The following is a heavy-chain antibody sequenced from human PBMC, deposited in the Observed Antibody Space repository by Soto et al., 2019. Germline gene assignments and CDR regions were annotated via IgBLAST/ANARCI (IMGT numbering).Heavy chain of an antibody. Sequence: QVQLQESGPGLVKPSQTLSLTCTVSGGSINSGGYCWSWIRQHPGKGLDWIGCISYGGSTSYNPSLMIRVTLSVDTSKNPFSLKLTSVTAAATAVYYCSRGILVWGQGALITVSS. CDR1: GGSINSGGYC. J-gene: IGHJ4*02. CDR2: ISYGGST. CDR3: SRGILV. V-gene: IGHV4-31*03. D-gene: IGHD5-18*01.